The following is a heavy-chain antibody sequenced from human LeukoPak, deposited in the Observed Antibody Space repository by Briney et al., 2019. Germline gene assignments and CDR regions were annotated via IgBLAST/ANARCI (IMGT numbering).Heavy chain of an antibody. J-gene: IGHJ4*02. Sequence: GGSLRLSCAASGFTFSSFAMNWVRQAPGKGLEWVSSISGGGGSTYYADSVKGRFTISRDNSKNTLYLQMNSLRADDTAVYYCARVPPSYYDFWSGYYPFDYWGQGTLVTVSS. CDR2: ISGGGGST. CDR3: ARVPPSYYDFWSGYYPFDY. D-gene: IGHD3-3*01. CDR1: GFTFSSFA. V-gene: IGHV3-23*01.